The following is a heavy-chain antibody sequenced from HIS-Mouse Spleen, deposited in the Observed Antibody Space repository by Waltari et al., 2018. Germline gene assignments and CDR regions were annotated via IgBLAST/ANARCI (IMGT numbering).Heavy chain of an antibody. CDR3: AREIPYSSSWYDWYFDL. D-gene: IGHD6-13*01. CDR1: GGSISSSSYY. CDR2: SYYSGST. V-gene: IGHV4-39*07. J-gene: IGHJ2*01. Sequence: QLQLQESGPGLVKPSETLSLTCTVSGGSISSSSYYWGWIRQPPGKGLEWIGSSYYSGSTSYNPSLKRRVTISVDTSKNQFSLKRSSVPAADTAVYYCAREIPYSSSWYDWYFDLWGRGTLVTVSS.